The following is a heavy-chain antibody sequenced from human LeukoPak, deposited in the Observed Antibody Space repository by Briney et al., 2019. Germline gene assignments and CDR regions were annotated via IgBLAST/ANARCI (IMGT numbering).Heavy chain of an antibody. J-gene: IGHJ6*03. V-gene: IGHV3-30*02. CDR2: IRYDGSNE. CDR3: AKSTLPIYYMDV. CDR1: EFTFSTYG. Sequence: GGSLRLSCAASEFTFSTYGMHWVRQASGKGLEWVAFIRYDGSNEYYADSVKGRFTISRDNSKNTLYLQMNSLRAEDTAVYYCAKSTLPIYYMDVWGKGTTVTVSS.